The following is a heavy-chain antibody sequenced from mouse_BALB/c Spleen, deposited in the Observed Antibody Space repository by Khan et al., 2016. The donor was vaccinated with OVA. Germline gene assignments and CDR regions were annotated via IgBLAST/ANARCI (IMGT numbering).Heavy chain of an antibody. V-gene: IGHV3-2*02. CDR1: GYSITSDYA. D-gene: IGHD2-10*02. CDR3: ARFQYCNFYAMDY. CDR2: ISYSGST. Sequence: VQLKQSGPGLVKPSQSLSLTCTVTGYSITSDYAWNWIRQFPGNKLEWMGYISYSGSTSYNPSLKSRISITRDTSKNQFFLQLNSVTTEDTATYYCARFQYCNFYAMDYWGQGTSVTVSS. J-gene: IGHJ4*01.